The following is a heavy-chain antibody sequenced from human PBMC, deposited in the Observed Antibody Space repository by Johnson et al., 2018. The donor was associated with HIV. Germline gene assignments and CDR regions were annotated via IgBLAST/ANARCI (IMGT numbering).Heavy chain of an antibody. CDR1: GLTFSSFG. CDR3: AKDKRNGFDI. D-gene: IGHD5-24*01. V-gene: IGHV3-30*18. Sequence: QVQLVESGGGVVQPGRSLRLACAASGLTFSSFGMHWVRQAPGKGLEWVAVISYDGSKKYYADSVKGRFTISRDNSKNTLYLQMNSLRAEDTAVYYCAKDKRNGFDIWGQGTMVTVSS. J-gene: IGHJ3*02. CDR2: ISYDGSKK.